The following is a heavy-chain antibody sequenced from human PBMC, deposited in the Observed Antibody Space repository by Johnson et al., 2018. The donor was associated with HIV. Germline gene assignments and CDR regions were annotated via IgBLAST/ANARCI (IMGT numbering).Heavy chain of an antibody. D-gene: IGHD3-22*01. Sequence: VQLVESGGGLVQPGESLRLSCEASGFTFSNYWMSWVRQAPGRALEWVSAISGSGGSTYYADSVKGRFTISRDNAKNTLYLQMNSLRAEDTAVYYCARDGYCSGVVYYYDSSGYSGHDAFDIWGQGTMVTVSS. CDR3: ARDGYCSGVVYYYDSSGYSGHDAFDI. CDR1: GFTFSNYW. V-gene: IGHV3-23*04. J-gene: IGHJ3*02. CDR2: ISGSGGST.